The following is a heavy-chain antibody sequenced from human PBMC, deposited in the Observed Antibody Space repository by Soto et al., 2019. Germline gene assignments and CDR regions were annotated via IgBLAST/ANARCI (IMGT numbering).Heavy chain of an antibody. J-gene: IGHJ3*02. Sequence: SETLSLTCSVSGGSISSYYWSWIRQPPGKGLEWIAYIYYSGTSYNPSLKSRVSISLDTPKNQFSLKLSSVTAADTAVFYFVRIYDGSGPNSGGYGFDIWGQGTLVTVSS. D-gene: IGHD3-22*01. CDR1: GGSISSYY. CDR3: VRIYDGSGPNSGGYGFDI. V-gene: IGHV4-59*01. CDR2: IYYSGT.